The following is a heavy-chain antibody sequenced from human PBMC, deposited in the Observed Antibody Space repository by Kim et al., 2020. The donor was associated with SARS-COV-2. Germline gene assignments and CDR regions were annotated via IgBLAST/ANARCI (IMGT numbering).Heavy chain of an antibody. CDR2: FDPEDGET. V-gene: IGHV1-24*01. D-gene: IGHD2-15*01. Sequence: ASVEVSCKVSGYTLTELSMHWVRQAPGKGLEWMGGFDPEDGETIYAQKFQGRVTMTEDTSTDTAYMELSSPRSEDTAVYYCATGRVAGPPAWFDPWGQGTLVTVSS. J-gene: IGHJ5*02. CDR1: GYTLTELS. CDR3: ATGRVAGPPAWFDP.